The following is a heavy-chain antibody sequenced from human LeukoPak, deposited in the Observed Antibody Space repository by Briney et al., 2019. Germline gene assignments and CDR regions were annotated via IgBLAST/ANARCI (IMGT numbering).Heavy chain of an antibody. D-gene: IGHD3-3*01. Sequence: GGSLRLSCAASGFTFSNYGMHWVRQAPGKGLEWVAVISYDGRDKYHADSVKGRFTISRDISNNTLDLQMNSLRGEDTAVYYCAKDGVLYYDSWSGYIPRYYYMDVWGKGTTVTVSS. CDR1: GFTFSNYG. CDR2: ISYDGRDK. V-gene: IGHV3-30*18. CDR3: AKDGVLYYDSWSGYIPRYYYMDV. J-gene: IGHJ6*03.